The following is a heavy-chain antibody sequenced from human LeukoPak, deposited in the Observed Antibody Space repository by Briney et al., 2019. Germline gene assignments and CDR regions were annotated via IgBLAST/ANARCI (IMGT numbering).Heavy chain of an antibody. V-gene: IGHV3-23*01. CDR2: ISGSGGST. D-gene: IGHD3-10*01. CDR1: GFTFSSYA. CDR3: AKTGPSPAKSPSPPPFDY. J-gene: IGHJ4*02. Sequence: GGSLRLSCAASGFTFSSYAMSWVRQAPGKELEWVSAISGSGGSTYYADSVKGRFTISRDNSKNTLYLQMNSLRAEDTAVYYCAKTGPSPAKSPSPPPFDYWGQGTLVTVSS.